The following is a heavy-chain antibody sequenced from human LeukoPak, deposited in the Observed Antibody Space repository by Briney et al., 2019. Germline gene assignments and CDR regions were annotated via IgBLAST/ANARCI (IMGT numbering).Heavy chain of an antibody. CDR2: MNPNSGNT. CDR1: GYTFTSYD. CDR3: AKDPRYSSARGWFDP. D-gene: IGHD5-18*01. Sequence: GASVKVSCKASGYTFTSYDINWVRQATGQGLEWMGWMNPNSGNTGYAQKFQGRVTMTRNTSISTAYMELSSLRSEDTAVYYCAKDPRYSSARGWFDPWGQGTLVTVDS. V-gene: IGHV1-8*01. J-gene: IGHJ5*02.